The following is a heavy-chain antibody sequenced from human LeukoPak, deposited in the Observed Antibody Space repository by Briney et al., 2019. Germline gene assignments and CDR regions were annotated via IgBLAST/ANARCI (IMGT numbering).Heavy chain of an antibody. CDR1: GFPFSSYD. CDR2: IHSSGGTI. CDR3: ARKLTGTTYFDC. D-gene: IGHD1-1*01. Sequence: PGGSLRLSCATSGFPFSSYDMNWVPQAPGKGLEWVSYIHSSGGTIYYADSVKGRFTISRDSAKNSVYLRMNSLRAEDTALYYCARKLTGTTYFDCWGQGILVTVSS. V-gene: IGHV3-48*03. J-gene: IGHJ4*02.